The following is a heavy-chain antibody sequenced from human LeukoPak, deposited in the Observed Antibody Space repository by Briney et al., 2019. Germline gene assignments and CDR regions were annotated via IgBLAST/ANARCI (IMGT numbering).Heavy chain of an antibody. J-gene: IGHJ4*02. CDR2: IYNSGST. V-gene: IGHV4-59*01. CDR1: GGSISSYY. Sequence: SETLSLTCTVSGGSISSYYWSWIRQPAGKGLEWIGYIYNSGSTNYNPSLKSRVTISADTSKNQFSLKLRSVTAADTAVYYCARGGGYGEPMLWGQGTLVTVSS. D-gene: IGHD4-17*01. CDR3: ARGGGYGEPML.